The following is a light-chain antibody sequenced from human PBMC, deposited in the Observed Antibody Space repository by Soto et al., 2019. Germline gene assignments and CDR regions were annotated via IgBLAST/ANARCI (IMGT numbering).Light chain of an antibody. CDR2: RAS. J-gene: IGKJ1*01. V-gene: IGKV3-15*01. CDR1: QTIHNN. Sequence: EIVLTQGPGTLSLSPGERATLSCRASQTIHNNVDGDQLKDGQVPRVVIDRASTRATGIPARFSGSGSGTEFTLTISSLQSADFAEYPCQQYNNGPQTFGPGTKVDIK. CDR3: QQYNNGPQT.